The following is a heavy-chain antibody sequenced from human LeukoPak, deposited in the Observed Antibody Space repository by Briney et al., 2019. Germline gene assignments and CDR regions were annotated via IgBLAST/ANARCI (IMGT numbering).Heavy chain of an antibody. J-gene: IGHJ6*03. CDR1: GFIFNDYY. Sequence: GGSLRLSCAASGFIFNDYYMGRIGPAPGKGLVGVAYIANSGPTVFYIDSVRGRFTISRDNAKNSLYLQMNSLRAEDTAVYYCARDLGYLGGYYYYDYMDVWGRGTTVTISS. CDR2: IANSGPTV. V-gene: IGHV3-11*01. D-gene: IGHD3-16*01. CDR3: ARDLGYLGGYYYYDYMDV.